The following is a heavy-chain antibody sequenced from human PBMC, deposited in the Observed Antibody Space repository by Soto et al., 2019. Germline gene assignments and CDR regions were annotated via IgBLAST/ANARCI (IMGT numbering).Heavy chain of an antibody. CDR2: IIAILGKA. Sequence: QVQLVQSGAEVKKPGSSVKVSCKASGGTFSSYAISWVRQAPGQGLEWMGWIIAILGKANYAEKFQGRVTITADDSTSTAYMELSSMRSEDTAVYYCARERGGAIIVGVTGTFDVWGQGTLVTVSS. J-gene: IGHJ3*01. CDR1: GGTFSSYA. V-gene: IGHV1-69*01. CDR3: ARERGGAIIVGVTGTFDV. D-gene: IGHD1-26*01.